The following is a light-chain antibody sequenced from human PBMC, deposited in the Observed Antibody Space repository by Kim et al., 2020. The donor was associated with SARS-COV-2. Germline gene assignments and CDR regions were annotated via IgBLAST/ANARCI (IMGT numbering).Light chain of an antibody. V-gene: IGLV2-8*01. CDR3: NSYAANNNWV. J-gene: IGLJ3*02. CDR1: SSDVGRYNQ. Sequence: GQSVTISCTGTSSDVGRYNQVSWYQQHPGKAPKLMIYEVTKRPSGVPDRFSGSKSGNTASLTVSGLQAEDEADYYCNSYAANNNWVFGGGTKLTVL. CDR2: EVT.